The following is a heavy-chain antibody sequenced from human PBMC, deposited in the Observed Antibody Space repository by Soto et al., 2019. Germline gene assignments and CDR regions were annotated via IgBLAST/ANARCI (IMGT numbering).Heavy chain of an antibody. CDR2: ISGSGDST. J-gene: IGHJ4*02. CDR1: GFTFSSYA. D-gene: IGHD1-26*01. Sequence: EVQLLESGGGLVQPGGSLRLSCAASGFTFSSYAMRWVRQAPGKGLEWVSAISGSGDSTYYADSVKGGFTVSRDTSKNTLYLQMNSLRAEDTAVYYCARRGSGSYYDYWGQGTLVTVSS. CDR3: ARRGSGSYYDY. V-gene: IGHV3-23*01.